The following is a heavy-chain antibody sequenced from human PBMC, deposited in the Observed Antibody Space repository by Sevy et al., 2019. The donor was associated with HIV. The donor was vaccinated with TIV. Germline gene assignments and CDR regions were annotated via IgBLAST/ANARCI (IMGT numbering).Heavy chain of an antibody. CDR3: AKAPNPLLWFGEGLDY. Sequence: GGSLRLSCAASGFTFSSYAMSWVRQAPGKGLEWVSAISGSGGSTYYADSVKGRFTISRDNSKNTLYLQMNSLRAEDTAVYYCAKAPNPLLWFGEGLDYWGQGTLVTVSS. V-gene: IGHV3-23*01. J-gene: IGHJ4*02. D-gene: IGHD3-10*01. CDR2: ISGSGGST. CDR1: GFTFSSYA.